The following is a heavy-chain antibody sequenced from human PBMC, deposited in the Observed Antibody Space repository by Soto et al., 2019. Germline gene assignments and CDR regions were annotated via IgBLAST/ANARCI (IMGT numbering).Heavy chain of an antibody. V-gene: IGHV5-51*01. Sequence: GESLKISCEGFGYSFTNYWIGWVRLMPGKRLEWMGIIYPGDSDTRYSPSFQCPVTISADKSIGTAYLQWSSLKASDTAVYYCARHPYGDYYAMHVWGRGPTVTVS. J-gene: IGHJ6*02. CDR3: ARHPYGDYYAMHV. CDR1: GYSFTNYW. CDR2: IYPGDSDT. D-gene: IGHD4-17*01.